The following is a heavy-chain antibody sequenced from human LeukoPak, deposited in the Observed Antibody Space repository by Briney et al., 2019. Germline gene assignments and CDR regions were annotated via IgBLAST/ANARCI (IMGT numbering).Heavy chain of an antibody. J-gene: IGHJ4*02. Sequence: GESLKISCKGSRYSFTSNHIAWVRQMPGKGLELMGIILPGVSDPRYSPSFQGQVTISVDKSISTAYLQWSSLKASDTAMYYCARQGCASTSCHTIDYWGQGTLVTVSS. CDR1: RYSFTSNH. CDR2: ILPGVSDP. D-gene: IGHD2-2*02. V-gene: IGHV5-51*01. CDR3: ARQGCASTSCHTIDY.